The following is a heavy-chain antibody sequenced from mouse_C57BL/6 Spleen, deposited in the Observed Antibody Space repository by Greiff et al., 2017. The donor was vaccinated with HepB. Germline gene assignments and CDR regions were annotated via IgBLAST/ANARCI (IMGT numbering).Heavy chain of an antibody. V-gene: IGHV14-1*01. CDR3: TTATDDYDAWFAY. Sequence: EVQLQQSGAELVRPGASVKLSCTASGFNIKDYYMHWVKQRPEQGLEWIGRIDPEDGDTEYAPKFQGKATMTADTSSNTAYLQLSSLTSEDTAVYYCTTATDDYDAWFAYWGQGTLVTVSA. J-gene: IGHJ3*01. CDR1: GFNIKDYY. D-gene: IGHD2-4*01. CDR2: IDPEDGDT.